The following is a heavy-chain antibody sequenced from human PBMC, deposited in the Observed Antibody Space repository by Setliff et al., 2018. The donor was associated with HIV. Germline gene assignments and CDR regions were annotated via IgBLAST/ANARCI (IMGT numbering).Heavy chain of an antibody. J-gene: IGHJ5*02. V-gene: IGHV4-34*01. Sequence: PSETLSLTCAVYGGSFSGSYWSWIRQPPGKDLGWIGEINHSGSTNYNPSLKSRVTISVDTSKNQFSLKLTSVIAADSAVYYCAGRGNDYRWRNWFDPWGQGTLVTVSS. CDR1: GGSFSGSY. D-gene: IGHD3-16*01. CDR3: AGRGNDYRWRNWFDP. CDR2: INHSGST.